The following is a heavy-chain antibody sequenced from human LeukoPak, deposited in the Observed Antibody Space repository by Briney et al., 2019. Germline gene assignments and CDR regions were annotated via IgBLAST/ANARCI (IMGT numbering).Heavy chain of an antibody. CDR1: GGSISSYS. CDR2: VYQSGST. J-gene: IGHJ4*02. D-gene: IGHD5-24*01. CDR3: AGTHRWPASGLDY. V-gene: IGHV4-59*12. Sequence: SETLSLTCTVSGGSISSYSWSWIRQPPGKGLEWIGYVYQSGSTYYNPSLKSRVTILVDRSKNQFSLKLSSVTAADTAVYYCAGTHRWPASGLDYWGQGTLVTVSS.